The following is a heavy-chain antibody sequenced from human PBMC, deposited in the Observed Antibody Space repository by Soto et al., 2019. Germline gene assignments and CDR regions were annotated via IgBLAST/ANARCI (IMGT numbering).Heavy chain of an antibody. CDR2: ISYDGSNK. CDR3: ARDVVGATDFYYYGMDV. D-gene: IGHD1-26*01. CDR1: GFTFSSYA. V-gene: IGHV3-30-3*01. J-gene: IGHJ6*02. Sequence: GSLRLSCAASGFTFSSYAMHWVRQAPGKGLEWVAVISYDGSNKYYADSVKGRFTISRDNSKNTLYLQMNSLRAEDTAVYYCARDVVGATDFYYYGMDVWGQGTTVTVSS.